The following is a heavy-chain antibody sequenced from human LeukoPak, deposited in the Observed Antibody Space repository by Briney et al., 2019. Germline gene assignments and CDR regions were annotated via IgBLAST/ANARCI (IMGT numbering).Heavy chain of an antibody. CDR3: ARGRWELHDAFDI. J-gene: IGHJ3*02. CDR2: ISYSGNTV. V-gene: IGHV3-11*01. CDR1: GFTFSDYF. Sequence: GGSLRLSCAASGFTFSDYFMTWIRQAPGKGLEWVSYISYSGNTVYYAESVRGRSTISRDNAKRSVYLQVNSLRAEDTAVYYCARGRWELHDAFDIWGQGTMVTVSS. D-gene: IGHD4-23*01.